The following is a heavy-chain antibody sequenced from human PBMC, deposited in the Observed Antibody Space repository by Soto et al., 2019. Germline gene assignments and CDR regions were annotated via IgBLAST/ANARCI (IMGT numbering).Heavy chain of an antibody. CDR1: GYSFTSYW. Sequence: PGESLKISCKGSGYSFTSYWIGWVRQMPGKGLEWMGIIYPGDSDTRYSPSFQGQVTISADKSISTAYLQWSSLKASDTAMYYCAIPTQCSILGVEGDYSYMDVWGKGTTVTVSS. J-gene: IGHJ6*03. CDR3: AIPTQCSILGVEGDYSYMDV. CDR2: IYPGDSDT. V-gene: IGHV5-51*01. D-gene: IGHD2-2*01.